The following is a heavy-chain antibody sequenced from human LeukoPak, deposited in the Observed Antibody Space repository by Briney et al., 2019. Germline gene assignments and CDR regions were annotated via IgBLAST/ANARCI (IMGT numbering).Heavy chain of an antibody. CDR3: ARVLLGYCSGGSCYQADFDI. CDR1: GYTFTSYG. D-gene: IGHD2-15*01. V-gene: IGHV1-18*01. Sequence: GASVKVSCKASGYTFTSYGISWVRQAPGQGLEWMGWISAYNGNTNYAQKLQGRVTMTTDTSTSTAYMELRSLRSDDTAVYYCARVLLGYCSGGSCYQADFDIWGQGTMATVSS. CDR2: ISAYNGNT. J-gene: IGHJ3*02.